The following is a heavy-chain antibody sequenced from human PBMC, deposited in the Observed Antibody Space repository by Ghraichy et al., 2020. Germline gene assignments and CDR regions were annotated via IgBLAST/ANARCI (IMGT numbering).Heavy chain of an antibody. V-gene: IGHV3-7*01. J-gene: IGHJ4*02. D-gene: IGHD3-10*01. CDR1: GFTFSSYW. Sequence: GGSLRLSCAASGFTFSSYWMSWVRQAPGKGLEWVANIKQDGSEKYYVDSVKGRFTISRDNAKNSLYLQMNSLRAEDTAVYYCARDGSLLWFGQDPDFDYWGQGTLVTVSS. CDR2: IKQDGSEK. CDR3: ARDGSLLWFGQDPDFDY.